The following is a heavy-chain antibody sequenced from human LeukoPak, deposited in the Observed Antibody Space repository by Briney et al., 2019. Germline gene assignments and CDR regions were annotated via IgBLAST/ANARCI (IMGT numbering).Heavy chain of an antibody. CDR3: ARDRITIFGVVES. J-gene: IGHJ4*02. Sequence: GGSLRLSCAASGFTFTSYTMNWVRQAPGRGLAWVSSISSSSNYIYYADSVKGRFTISRGNAKNSLYLQMNSLRAEDTAVYYCARDRITIFGVVESWGQGTLVTVSS. CDR1: GFTFTSYT. CDR2: ISSSSNYI. D-gene: IGHD3-3*01. V-gene: IGHV3-21*01.